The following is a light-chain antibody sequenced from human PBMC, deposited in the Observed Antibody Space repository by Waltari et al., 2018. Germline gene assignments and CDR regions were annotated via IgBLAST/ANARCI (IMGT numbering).Light chain of an antibody. J-gene: IGLJ2*01. Sequence: QAVLTQPSSLSASPGASARLPCTLHSGLTVYDRKIYCYVQTRVRPPQYLLRFRSDLEKPQASGLPSRFSGSKDASANAGILRISGLQSEDEADYYCMIWHSSASVFGGGTTLTVL. CDR1: SGLTVYDRK. CDR3: MIWHSSASV. V-gene: IGLV5-45*03. CDR2: FRSDLEK.